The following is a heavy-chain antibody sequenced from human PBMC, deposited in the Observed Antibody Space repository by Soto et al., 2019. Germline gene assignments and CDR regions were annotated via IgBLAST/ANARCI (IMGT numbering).Heavy chain of an antibody. CDR3: ASGYYYDSSGYYYVGGVDY. J-gene: IGHJ4*02. CDR1: GGTFSSYA. Sequence: QVQLVQSGAEVKKPGSSVKVSCKASGGTFSSYAISWVRQAPGQGLEWMGGIIPIFGTANYAQKFQGRVTITADESTSTSYMELSSLRSEDTAVYYCASGYYYDSSGYYYVGGVDYCGQGTLVTVSS. V-gene: IGHV1-69*12. CDR2: IIPIFGTA. D-gene: IGHD3-22*01.